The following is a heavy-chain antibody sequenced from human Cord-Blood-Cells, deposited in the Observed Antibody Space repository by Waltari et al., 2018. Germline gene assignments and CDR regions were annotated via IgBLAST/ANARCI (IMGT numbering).Heavy chain of an antibody. CDR3: ARRESGGSWYTGYYFDY. CDR1: GGSISSSSYY. D-gene: IGHD6-13*01. J-gene: IGHJ4*02. CDR2: IYYSGST. V-gene: IGHV4-39*01. Sequence: QLQLQESGPGLVKPSATLSLTCTVPGGSISSSSYYLGWIRQPPGKGREWIGSIYYSGSTYYNPSLKSRVTISVDTSKNQCSLKLSSVTAADTAVYYCARRESGGSWYTGYYFDYWGQGTLVTVSS.